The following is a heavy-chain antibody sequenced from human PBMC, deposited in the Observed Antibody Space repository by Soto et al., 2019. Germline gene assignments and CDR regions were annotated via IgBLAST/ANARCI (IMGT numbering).Heavy chain of an antibody. CDR1: GGSISSGGYS. CDR2: IYHSGST. CDR3: ARAYSSSCLDY. V-gene: IGHV4-30-2*01. Sequence: KASETLSLTCAVSGGSISSGGYSWSWIRQPPGKGLEWIGYIYHSGSTYYNPSLKSRVTISVDRSKNQFSLKLSSVTAADTAVYYCARAYSSSCLDYWGQGTLVTVSS. D-gene: IGHD6-13*01. J-gene: IGHJ4*02.